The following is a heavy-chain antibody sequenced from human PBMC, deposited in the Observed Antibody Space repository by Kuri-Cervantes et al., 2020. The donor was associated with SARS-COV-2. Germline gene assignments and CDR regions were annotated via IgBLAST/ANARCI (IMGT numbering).Heavy chain of an antibody. CDR1: GFTFSNAW. CDR2: IRSKAYGGTT. CDR3: TRSRGYCSGGSCYRKGVDY. D-gene: IGHD2-15*01. J-gene: IGHJ4*02. V-gene: IGHV3-49*04. Sequence: GGSLRLSCAASGFTFSNAWMSWVRQAPGKGLEWVGFIRSKAYGGTTEYAASVKGRFTISRDDSKSIAYLQMNSLKTEDTAVYYCTRSRGYCSGGSCYRKGVDYWGQGTLVTVSS.